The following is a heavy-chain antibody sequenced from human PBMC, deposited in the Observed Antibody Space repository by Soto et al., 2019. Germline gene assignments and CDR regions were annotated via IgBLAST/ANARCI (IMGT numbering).Heavy chain of an antibody. D-gene: IGHD6-19*01. V-gene: IGHV1-18*04. CDR1: CYTFTSYG. CDR2: ISAYNGNT. Sequence: QVQLVQSGAEVKKPGASVKVSCKASCYTFTSYGISWVRQAPGQGLEWMGWISAYNGNTNYAQKLQGRVTMTPDTSTSTAYMELRSLRSDDTAVYYCARVPSALAVASHELDYWGQGTLVTVSS. CDR3: ARVPSALAVASHELDY. J-gene: IGHJ4*02.